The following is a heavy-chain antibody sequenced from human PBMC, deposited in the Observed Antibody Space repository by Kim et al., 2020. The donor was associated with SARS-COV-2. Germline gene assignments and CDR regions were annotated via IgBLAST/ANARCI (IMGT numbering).Heavy chain of an antibody. D-gene: IGHD3-9*01. V-gene: IGHV3-11*06. Sequence: KGRLTISRDNAKNSLYLKMNSLRAEDTAVYYCARVGSYYDILTGSELDYWGQGTLVTVSS. CDR3: ARVGSYYDILTGSELDY. J-gene: IGHJ4*02.